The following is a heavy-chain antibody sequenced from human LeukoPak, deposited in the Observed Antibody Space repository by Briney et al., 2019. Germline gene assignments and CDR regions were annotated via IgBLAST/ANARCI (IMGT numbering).Heavy chain of an antibody. CDR2: INHSGST. D-gene: IGHD6-13*01. CDR1: GGSISSSNYY. CDR3: ARARRVGQQLVKNWFDP. V-gene: IGHV4-39*07. Sequence: PSETLSLTCTVSGGSISSSNYYWSWIRQPPGKGLEWIGEINHSGSTNYNPSLKSRVTISVDTSKNQFSLKLSSVTAADTAVYYCARARRVGQQLVKNWFDPWGQGTLVTVSS. J-gene: IGHJ5*02.